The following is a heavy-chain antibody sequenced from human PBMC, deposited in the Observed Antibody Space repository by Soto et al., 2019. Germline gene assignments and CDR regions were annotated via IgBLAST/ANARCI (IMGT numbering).Heavy chain of an antibody. J-gene: IGHJ6*02. CDR1: GYSFTSYW. V-gene: IGHV5-10-1*01. D-gene: IGHD1-26*01. Sequence: GESLKISCKGSGYSFTSYWISWVRQMPGKGLEWMGRIDPSDSYANYSPSFQGNVTISADKSISTAYLQWSSLKASDTAMYYCAGTGTGGTYSYYYAMDVWGQGTTVTVSS. CDR3: AGTGTGGTYSYYYAMDV. CDR2: IDPSDSYA.